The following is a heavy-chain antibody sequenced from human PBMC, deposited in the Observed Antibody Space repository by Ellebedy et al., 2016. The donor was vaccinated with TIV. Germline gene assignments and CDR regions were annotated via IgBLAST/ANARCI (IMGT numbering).Heavy chain of an antibody. CDR3: ATESRFQNWRAFDS. Sequence: SVKVSXXASGGTFNSYAVNWVRQARQAPGQGLEWVGGIVPIFGVAQYAQKFQGRVTMTADESTTTVYMELSSLSSEDTAVYFCATESRFQNWRAFDSWGQGTLVTISS. J-gene: IGHJ4*02. V-gene: IGHV1-69*13. CDR2: IVPIFGVA. D-gene: IGHD3-3*01. CDR1: GGTFNSYA.